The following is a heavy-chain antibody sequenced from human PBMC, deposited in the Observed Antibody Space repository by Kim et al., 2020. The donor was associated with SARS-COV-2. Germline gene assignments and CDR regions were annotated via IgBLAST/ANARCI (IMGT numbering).Heavy chain of an antibody. Sequence: SVKVSCKASGGTFSSYAISWVRQAPGQGLEWMGGIIPIFGTANYAQKFQGRVTITADESTSTAYMELSSLRSEDTAVYYCARGKRGVTAISPFDYWGQGTLVTVSS. V-gene: IGHV1-69*13. CDR3: ARGKRGVTAISPFDY. CDR1: GGTFSSYA. J-gene: IGHJ4*02. CDR2: IIPIFGTA. D-gene: IGHD2-21*02.